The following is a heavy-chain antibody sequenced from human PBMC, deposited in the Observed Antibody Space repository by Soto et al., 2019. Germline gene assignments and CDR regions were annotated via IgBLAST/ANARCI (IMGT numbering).Heavy chain of an antibody. CDR3: ARGHDIVVQEVAIRVEYFGS. J-gene: IGHJ4*02. Sequence: GGSLRLSCADSGFTFSSYTMNWVRQAPGEGLEWVSSISSGSNSMTYAESLKGRFTISRDNAKNSLYLHMTRLRVEDTAVYYCARGHDIVVQEVAIRVEYFGSHGQRPLFPVS. CDR1: GFTFSSYT. V-gene: IGHV3-21*01. CDR2: ISSGSNSM. D-gene: IGHD2-2*01.